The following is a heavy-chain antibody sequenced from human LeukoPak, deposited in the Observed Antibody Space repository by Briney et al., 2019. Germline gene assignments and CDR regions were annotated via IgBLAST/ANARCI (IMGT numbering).Heavy chain of an antibody. CDR3: ARQGWHGSGSYYFDY. D-gene: IGHD3-10*01. V-gene: IGHV4-59*08. Sequence: PSETLSLTCTVSGGSISNYYWIWIRQPPGKGLDWIGYIYYRGSTNYNPSLKSRVTISVDTSKNQFSLKLSSVTAADTAVYYCARQGWHGSGSYYFDYWGQGTLVTVSS. J-gene: IGHJ4*02. CDR2: IYYRGST. CDR1: GGSISNYY.